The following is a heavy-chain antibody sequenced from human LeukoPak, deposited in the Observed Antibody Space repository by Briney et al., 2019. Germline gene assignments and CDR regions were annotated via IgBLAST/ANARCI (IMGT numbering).Heavy chain of an antibody. Sequence: GGSLRLSCAASGFTFSSYAMHWVRQAPGKGLEWVAVISCDGSNKYYADSVKGRFTISRDNSKNTLYLQMNSPRAEDTAVYYCAKDPSPLYCSSTSCSPYGMDVWGKGTTVTVSS. CDR2: ISCDGSNK. D-gene: IGHD2-2*01. J-gene: IGHJ6*04. CDR3: AKDPSPLYCSSTSCSPYGMDV. CDR1: GFTFSSYA. V-gene: IGHV3-30*18.